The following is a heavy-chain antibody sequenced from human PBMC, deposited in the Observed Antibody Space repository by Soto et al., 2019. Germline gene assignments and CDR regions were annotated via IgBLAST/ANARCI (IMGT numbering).Heavy chain of an antibody. J-gene: IGHJ6*02. CDR2: IIPLFGTA. CDR3: ARLGTKAMDV. V-gene: IGHV1-69*01. Sequence: QVQLVQSGAEVRKPGSSVRVSCKASGGTFDAYTITWVRQAPGQGLEWMGGIIPLFGTAHYAQKFQGRVTITADESTTTAHMELSSLRSEVTAVYFCARLGTKAMDVWGQGTTVTISS. D-gene: IGHD2-2*01. CDR1: GGTFDAYT.